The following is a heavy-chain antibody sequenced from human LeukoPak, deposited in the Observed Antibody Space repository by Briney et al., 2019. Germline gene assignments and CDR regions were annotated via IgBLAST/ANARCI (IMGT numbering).Heavy chain of an antibody. CDR2: IYYSGST. CDR1: GGSISTYY. CDR3: ARDRRGGSSLDY. J-gene: IGHJ4*02. Sequence: PSETLSLTCTVSGGSISTYYWSWLRQPPGKGLEWSGNIYYSGSTNYNPSLKSRVTISVDTSKNQFSLKLSSVTAADTAVYYCARDRRGGSSLDYWGQGTLVTVSS. D-gene: IGHD2-15*01. V-gene: IGHV4-59*01.